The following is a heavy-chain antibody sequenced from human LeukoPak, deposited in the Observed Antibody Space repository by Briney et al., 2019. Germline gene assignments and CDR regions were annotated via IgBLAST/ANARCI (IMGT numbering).Heavy chain of an antibody. J-gene: IGHJ4*02. Sequence: GRSLRLSCAASGFTFSSYAMHWVRQAPGKGLEWVAVISYDGSNKYYADSVKGRFTISRDNSKNTLYLQMNSLRAEDTAVYYCARDRAARGSSIPYWGQGTLSPSPQ. CDR1: GFTFSSYA. V-gene: IGHV3-30-3*01. CDR3: ARDRAARGSSIPY. D-gene: IGHD6-6*01. CDR2: ISYDGSNK.